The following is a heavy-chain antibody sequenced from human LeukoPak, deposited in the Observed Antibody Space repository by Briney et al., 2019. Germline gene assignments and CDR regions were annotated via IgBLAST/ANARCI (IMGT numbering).Heavy chain of an antibody. CDR3: ARERVWYYYGSGSYYTFDY. Sequence: SETLSLTCAVYGGSFSGYYWSWIRQPPGKGLEWIGEINHSGSTSYNPSLKSRVTISVDTSKNQFSLKLSSVTAADTAVYYCARERVWYYYGSGSYYTFDYWGQGTLVTVSS. CDR1: GGSFSGYY. V-gene: IGHV4-34*01. J-gene: IGHJ4*02. D-gene: IGHD3-10*01. CDR2: INHSGST.